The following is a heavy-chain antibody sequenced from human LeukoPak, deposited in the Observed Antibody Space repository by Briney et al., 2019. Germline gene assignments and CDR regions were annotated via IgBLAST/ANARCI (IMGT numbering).Heavy chain of an antibody. CDR3: ARQGRDGYNADAFDI. J-gene: IGHJ3*02. V-gene: IGHV4-39*01. CDR2: IYYSGST. D-gene: IGHD5-24*01. CDR1: GGSISSSSDY. Sequence: SKTLSLTCTVSGGSISSSSDYWGWIRQPPGKGLEWIGSIYYSGSTYYNPSLKSRVTISVDTSKNQFSLKLSSVTAADTAVYYCARQGRDGYNADAFDIWGQGTMVTVSS.